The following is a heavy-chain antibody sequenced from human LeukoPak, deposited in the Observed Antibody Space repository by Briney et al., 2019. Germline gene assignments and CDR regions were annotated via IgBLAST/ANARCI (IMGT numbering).Heavy chain of an antibody. CDR3: ARGFHRYNYDSGAYSVY. CDR1: GYTFTDYY. J-gene: IGHJ4*02. V-gene: IGHV1-2*02. CDR2: INPNSGGT. Sequence: ASVKVSCKASGYTFTDYYIHWVRQAPGQGLEWMGWINPNSGGTNYAQKFQGRVTMTRDTSISTAYMELSRLRSDDTAVYYCARGFHRYNYDSGAYSVYWGQGTLVTVSS. D-gene: IGHD3-22*01.